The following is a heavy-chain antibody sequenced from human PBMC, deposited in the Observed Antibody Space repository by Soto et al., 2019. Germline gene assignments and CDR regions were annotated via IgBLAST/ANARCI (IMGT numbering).Heavy chain of an antibody. CDR1: GYTFSNYW. Sequence: PGESLKISCKASGYTFSNYWIDWVRQMPGKGLEWMGRIDPSDSYTNYSPSFQGHVTISVDTSISTAYLTWSSLKASDTAMYYCARQVAGSFRWLGPWGQGTLVTVSS. D-gene: IGHD6-19*01. CDR3: ARQVAGSFRWLGP. CDR2: IDPSDSYT. V-gene: IGHV5-10-1*01. J-gene: IGHJ5*02.